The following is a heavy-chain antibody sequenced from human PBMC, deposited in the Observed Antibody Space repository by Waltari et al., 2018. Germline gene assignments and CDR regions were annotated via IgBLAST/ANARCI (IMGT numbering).Heavy chain of an antibody. CDR2: IYWNDDK. J-gene: IGHJ4*02. CDR1: GFSLSTSVEG. Sequence: QITLKESGPTLVKPTQTHTLTCTFSGFSLSTSVEGVGWIRQPPGQALELLALIYWNDDKRYSPSLKSRLTITKDTSKNQVVLTMTNMDPVDTATYYCAHAGYGSGSYHLDYWGQGTLVTVSS. D-gene: IGHD3-10*01. V-gene: IGHV2-5*01. CDR3: AHAGYGSGSYHLDY.